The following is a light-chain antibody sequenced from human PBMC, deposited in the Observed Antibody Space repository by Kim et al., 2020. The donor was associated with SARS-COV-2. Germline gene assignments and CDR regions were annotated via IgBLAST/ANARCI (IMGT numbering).Light chain of an antibody. V-gene: IGLV2-11*01. J-gene: IGLJ3*02. CDR1: SSDVGGYNY. CDR3: CSYVGTYRV. CDR2: DVT. Sequence: GQSVTISCTGTSSDVGGYNYVSWYQQHPGKAPKLMIYDVTKRPSGVPDRFSGSRSGNTASLTISGLQAEDEADYYCCSYVGTYRVFGGGTKLTVL.